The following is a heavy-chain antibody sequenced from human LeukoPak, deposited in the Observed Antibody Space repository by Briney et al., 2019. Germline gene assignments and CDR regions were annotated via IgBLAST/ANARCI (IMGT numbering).Heavy chain of an antibody. D-gene: IGHD5-24*01. CDR1: GFTFDDYA. Sequence: PGRPLRLSCAASGFTFDDYAMHWVRQAPGKGPEWVSGISWNSGSIGYADSVKGRFTISRDNAKNSLYLQMNSLRAEDMALHYCAKGVVEMATIGIDYWGQGTLVTVSS. CDR2: ISWNSGSI. CDR3: AKGVVEMATIGIDY. J-gene: IGHJ4*02. V-gene: IGHV3-9*03.